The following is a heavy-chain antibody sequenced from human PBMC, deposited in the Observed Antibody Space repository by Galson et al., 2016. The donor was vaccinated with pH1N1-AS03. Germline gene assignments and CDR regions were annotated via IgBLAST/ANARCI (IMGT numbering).Heavy chain of an antibody. CDR3: AKDVCGWAFDV. J-gene: IGHJ3*01. V-gene: IGHV3-23*01. CDR1: GFSVRANA. D-gene: IGHD5-24*01. Sequence: SLRLSCAASGFSVRANAMSWVRQAPGKGLEWVASLDGGGDGTHYAGAVRGRFTISRENSENTGYLQMNSLRAEDTALYYCAKDVCGWAFDVRGQGTMVTVSS. CDR2: LDGGGDGT.